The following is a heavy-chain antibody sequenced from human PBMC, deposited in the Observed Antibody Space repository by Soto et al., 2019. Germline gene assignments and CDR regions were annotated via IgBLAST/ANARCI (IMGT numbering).Heavy chain of an antibody. CDR2: INHSGST. CDR3: ARANYYDSTGYLNWFDP. Sequence: SETLSLTCAVYGGSFSGYYWSWIRQPPGKGLEWIGEINHSGSTNYNPSLKSRVTISVDTSKNQFSLKLSSVTAADTAVYYCARANYYDSTGYLNWFDPWGQGTLVTVSS. J-gene: IGHJ5*02. CDR1: GGSFSGYY. D-gene: IGHD3-22*01. V-gene: IGHV4-34*01.